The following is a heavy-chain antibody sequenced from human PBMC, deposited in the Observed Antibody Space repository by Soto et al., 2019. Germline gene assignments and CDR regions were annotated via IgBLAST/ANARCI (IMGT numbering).Heavy chain of an antibody. D-gene: IGHD6-13*01. CDR3: ARDRGQLDGEMYYYYGMDV. V-gene: IGHV3-13*01. CDR1: GFTFSSYD. Sequence: PGGSLRLSCAASGFTFSSYDMHWVRQATGKGLEWVSAIGTAGDTYYPGSVKGRFTTSRENAKNSLYLQMNSLRAEDTAVYYCARDRGQLDGEMYYYYGMDVWGQGTTVTVSS. J-gene: IGHJ6*02. CDR2: IGTAGDT.